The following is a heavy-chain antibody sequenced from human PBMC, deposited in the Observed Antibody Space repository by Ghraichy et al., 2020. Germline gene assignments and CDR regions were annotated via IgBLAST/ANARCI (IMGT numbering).Heavy chain of an antibody. V-gene: IGHV3-9*01. CDR1: GFTFDDYA. Sequence: GGSLRLSCAASGFTFDDYAMHWVRQAPGKGLEWVSGISWNSGSIGYADSVKGRFTISRDNAKNSLYLQMNSLRAEDTALYYCAKGYSPSRIKRITIFGEGGLRRGYYYYGMDVWGQGTTVTVSS. CDR3: AKGYSPSRIKRITIFGEGGLRRGYYYYGMDV. CDR2: ISWNSGSI. D-gene: IGHD3-3*01. J-gene: IGHJ6*02.